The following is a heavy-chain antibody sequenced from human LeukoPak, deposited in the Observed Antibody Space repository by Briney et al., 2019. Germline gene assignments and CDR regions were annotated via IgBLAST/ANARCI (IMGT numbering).Heavy chain of an antibody. V-gene: IGHV4-39*07. CDR3: ARDSGPMATTNSGIDY. J-gene: IGHJ4*02. CDR1: GGSISSSSYY. CDR2: IYYSGST. Sequence: PSETLSLTCTVSGGSISSSSYYWGWIRQPPGKGLEWIGSIYYSGSTYYNPSLKSRVTISVDTSKNQFSLKLSSVTAADTAVYYCARDSGPMATTNSGIDYWGQGTLVTVSS. D-gene: IGHD5-24*01.